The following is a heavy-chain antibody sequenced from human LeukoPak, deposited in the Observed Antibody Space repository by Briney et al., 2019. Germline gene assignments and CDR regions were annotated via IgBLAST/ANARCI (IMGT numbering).Heavy chain of an antibody. CDR3: ARRESHADAFDI. Sequence: GGSLRLSCAASGFTFSSYDMHWVRQATGKGLEWVSAIGTAGDTYYPGSVKGRFTISRENAKNSLYLQMNSLRAVDTAVYYCARRESHADAFDIWGQGTMVTVSS. V-gene: IGHV3-13*01. J-gene: IGHJ3*02. CDR2: IGTAGDT. CDR1: GFTFSSYD.